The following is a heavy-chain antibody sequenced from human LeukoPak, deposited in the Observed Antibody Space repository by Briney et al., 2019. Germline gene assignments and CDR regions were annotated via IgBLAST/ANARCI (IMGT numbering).Heavy chain of an antibody. D-gene: IGHD6-13*01. V-gene: IGHV4-39*01. CDR1: GGSISSSRYY. CDR2: IYYSGST. J-gene: IGHJ4*02. CDR3: ARHPAALYFDY. Sequence: SETLSLTCTVSGGSISSSRYYWGWIRQPPGKGLEWIGSIYYSGSTYYNPSLKSRVTISVDTSKNQFSLKLSSVTAADTAVYYCARHPAALYFDYWGQGTLVTVSS.